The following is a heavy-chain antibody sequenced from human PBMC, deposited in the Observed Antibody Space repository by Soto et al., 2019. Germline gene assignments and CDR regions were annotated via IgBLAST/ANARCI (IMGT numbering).Heavy chain of an antibody. J-gene: IGHJ3*01. CDR3: ARLDRTVLLVAATYEADVFDF. Sequence: PWEALKISGKGSRNSFTSYWIGWVRQMPGKDLEWMGIIYPGDSDTRYSPSFQGQVTISADKSISTAYLQWSSLKASDTAMYYCARLDRTVLLVAATYEADVFDFWGQGPTDTGS. V-gene: IGHV5-51*01. CDR2: IYPGDSDT. CDR1: RNSFTSYW. D-gene: IGHD2-15*01.